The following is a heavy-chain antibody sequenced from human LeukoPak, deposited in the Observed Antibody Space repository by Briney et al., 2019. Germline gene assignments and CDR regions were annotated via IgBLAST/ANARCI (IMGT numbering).Heavy chain of an antibody. Sequence: SETLSLTCAVYGGSFSGYYWSWIRRPPGKGLEWIGEINHSGSTNYNPSLKSRVTISVDTSKNQFSLKLSSVTAADTAVYYCARGPSGWQRYNYYYHLDVWGKGTTVTVYS. J-gene: IGHJ6*03. V-gene: IGHV4-34*01. CDR1: GGSFSGYY. CDR2: INHSGST. CDR3: ARGPSGWQRYNYYYHLDV. D-gene: IGHD6-19*01.